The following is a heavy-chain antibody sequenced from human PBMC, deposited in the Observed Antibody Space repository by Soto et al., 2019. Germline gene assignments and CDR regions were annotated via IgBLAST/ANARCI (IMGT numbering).Heavy chain of an antibody. V-gene: IGHV3-48*01. J-gene: IGHJ4*02. CDR1: GFTFSSYS. CDR2: ISSSSSTI. D-gene: IGHD5-12*01. Sequence: EVQLVESGGGLVQPGGSLRLSCAASGFTFSSYSMNWVRQAPGKGLEWVSYISSSSSTIYYADSVKGRFTISRDNAKNSLYLQMNSMRVEDKAVYYCTSPGCIVATRNIATYWGQGTLVTVSS. CDR3: TSPGCIVATRNIATY.